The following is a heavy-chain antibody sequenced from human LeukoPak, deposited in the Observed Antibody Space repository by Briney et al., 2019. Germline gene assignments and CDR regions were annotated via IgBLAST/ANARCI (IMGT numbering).Heavy chain of an antibody. J-gene: IGHJ4*02. D-gene: IGHD3/OR15-3a*01. Sequence: SETLSLTCTVSGGSISSYYWSWIRQPPGKGLEWIGYIYYSGSTYYNASLKSRVTISIDTSKNQISLRLTSVTATDTAMYYCARQTGSGLFTLPGGQGILVTVSS. CDR1: GGSISSYY. CDR2: IYYSGST. CDR3: ARQTGSGLFTLP. V-gene: IGHV4-59*08.